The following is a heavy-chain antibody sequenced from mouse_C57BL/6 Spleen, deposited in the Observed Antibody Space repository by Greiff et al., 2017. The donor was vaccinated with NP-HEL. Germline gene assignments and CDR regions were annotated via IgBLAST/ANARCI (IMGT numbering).Heavy chain of an antibody. V-gene: IGHV7-3*01. D-gene: IGHD1-1*01. CDR2: IRNKANGYTT. CDR1: GFTFTDYY. CDR3: ARPYYYGSSAWFAY. J-gene: IGHJ3*01. Sequence: EVKVEESGGGLVQPGGSLSLSCAASGFTFTDYYMSWVRQPPGKALEWLGFIRNKANGYTTEYSASVKGRFTISRDNSQSILYLQMNALRAEDSATYYCARPYYYGSSAWFAYWGQGTLVTVSA.